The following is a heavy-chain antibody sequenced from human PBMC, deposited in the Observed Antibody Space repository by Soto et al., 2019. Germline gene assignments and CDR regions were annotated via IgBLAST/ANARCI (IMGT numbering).Heavy chain of an antibody. CDR2: ISAYNGNT. J-gene: IGHJ1*01. Sequence: ASVKVSCKASGYTFTSYGISWVRQAPGQGLEWMGWISAYNGNTNYAQKLQGRVTMTTDTSTSTAYMELRSLRSDDTAVYYCTRTAYYYDGSGYFLGRYFQHWGQGTLVTVSS. D-gene: IGHD3-22*01. CDR1: GYTFTSYG. CDR3: TRTAYYYDGSGYFLGRYFQH. V-gene: IGHV1-18*01.